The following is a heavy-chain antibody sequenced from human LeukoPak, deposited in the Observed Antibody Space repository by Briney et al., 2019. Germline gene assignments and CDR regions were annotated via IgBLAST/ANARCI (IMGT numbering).Heavy chain of an antibody. D-gene: IGHD3-3*01. CDR1: GYTFTSYG. CDR3: ARLSVRFLEWLDLGWGYYYMDV. CDR2: ISAYNGNT. Sequence: GASVKVSCKASGYTFTSYGISWVRQAPGQGLEWMGWISAYNGNTNYAQKLQGRVTMTTDTSTSTAYMELRSLRSDDTAVYYCARLSVRFLEWLDLGWGYYYMDVWGKGTTVTASS. V-gene: IGHV1-18*01. J-gene: IGHJ6*03.